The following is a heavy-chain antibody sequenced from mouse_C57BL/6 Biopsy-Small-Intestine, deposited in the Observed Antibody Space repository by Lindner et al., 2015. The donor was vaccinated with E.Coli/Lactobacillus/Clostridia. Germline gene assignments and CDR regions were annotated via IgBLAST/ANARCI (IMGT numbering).Heavy chain of an antibody. V-gene: IGHV1-84*02. J-gene: IGHJ1*01. D-gene: IGHD5-1*01. CDR2: INPGNGNT. Sequence: SVKVXCKASGYTFTNYGITWVRQAPGQRPEWMGWINPGNGNTKYSQNFQGRITISRDTSATTAYMELRSLRSEDTAVYYCARVKFSTYDPFDTWGQGTMVSVSS. CDR1: GYTFTNYG. CDR3: ARVKFSTYDPFDT.